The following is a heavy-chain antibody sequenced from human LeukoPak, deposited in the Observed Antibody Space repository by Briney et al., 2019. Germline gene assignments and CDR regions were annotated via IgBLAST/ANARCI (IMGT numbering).Heavy chain of an antibody. J-gene: IGHJ6*03. Sequence: ASVKLSCKASGYTFTIYYMHWVRQAPGQGLEWMGIINPSGGSTSYAQKFQGRVTMTRDMSTGSVYMELSSLRSEDTAVYYCARTSITIFGAPMDVWGKGTTVTVSS. D-gene: IGHD3-3*01. CDR1: GYTFTIYY. CDR2: INPSGGST. CDR3: ARTSITIFGAPMDV. V-gene: IGHV1-46*01.